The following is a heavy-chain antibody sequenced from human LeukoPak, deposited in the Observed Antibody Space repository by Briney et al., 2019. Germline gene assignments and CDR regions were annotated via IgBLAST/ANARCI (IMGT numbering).Heavy chain of an antibody. CDR1: GFTFSSYG. J-gene: IGHJ4*02. D-gene: IGHD1-26*01. CDR2: IKQDGSNK. V-gene: IGHV3-7*01. CDR3: ARVGVKGATTIRSSDY. Sequence: PGETLRLSCAASGFTFSSYGMNWVRQAPGKGLEWVAFIKQDGSNKYYVDSVKGRFTISRDNAESSLYLQMSSLRAEDSAVYYCARVGVKGATTIRSSDYWGQGTLVTVSS.